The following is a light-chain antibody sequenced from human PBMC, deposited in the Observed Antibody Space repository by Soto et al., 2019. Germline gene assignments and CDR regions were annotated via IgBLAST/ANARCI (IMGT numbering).Light chain of an antibody. CDR1: MRDIGAYNL. J-gene: IGLJ2*01. CDR3: SSFTSKSTLI. V-gene: IGLV2-14*03. Sequence: QAVVTQPASVSGSPGQSITISCAGTMRDIGAYNLVSWYQQHPGKAPRLIFYEVRHRPSGIPLRFSASKSGNTASLTISGLQAEGEAHYFLSSFTSKSTLIFGGGTKLTVL. CDR2: EVR.